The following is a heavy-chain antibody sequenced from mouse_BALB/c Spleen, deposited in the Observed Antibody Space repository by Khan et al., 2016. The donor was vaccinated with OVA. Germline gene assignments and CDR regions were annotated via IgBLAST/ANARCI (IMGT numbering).Heavy chain of an antibody. CDR2: IWAGGDT. V-gene: IGHV2-9*02. D-gene: IGHD2-2*01. CDR3: ARDGYYFDY. Sequence: QVQLKQSGPGLVAPSQSLSITCTVSGFSLSSFGIYWVRQPPGKGLEWLGVIWAGGDTNYNSALMSRLSISKDNSKSQVFLKMNSLQTDDTAVYYCARDGYYFDYWGQGTTLTVSS. CDR1: GFSLSSFG. J-gene: IGHJ2*01.